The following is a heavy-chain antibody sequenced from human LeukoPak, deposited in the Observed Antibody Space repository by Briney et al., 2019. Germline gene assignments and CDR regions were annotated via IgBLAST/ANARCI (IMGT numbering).Heavy chain of an antibody. CDR2: ISGSGGST. CDR1: GFTFSSYA. CDR3: AKCKTYYYGSGSYPFDY. Sequence: GGSLRLSCAASGFTFSSYAMSWVRQAPGKGLEWVSAISGSGGSTYYADSVKGRFTISRDNSKNTLYLQMNSLRAEDTAVYYCAKCKTYYYGSGSYPFDYWGQGTLVTVSS. V-gene: IGHV3-23*01. D-gene: IGHD3-10*01. J-gene: IGHJ4*02.